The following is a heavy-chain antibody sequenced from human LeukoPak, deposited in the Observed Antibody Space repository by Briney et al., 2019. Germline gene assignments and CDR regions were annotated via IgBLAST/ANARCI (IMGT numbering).Heavy chain of an antibody. V-gene: IGHV4-4*02. CDR2: INHSGST. D-gene: IGHD6-6*01. J-gene: IGHJ6*03. CDR1: GGSISSGNW. CDR3: ARGRIRRSSSSSYYYYYMDV. Sequence: KTSGTLSLTCAVSGGSISSGNWWSWIRQPPGKGLEWIGEINHSGSTNYNPSLKSRVTISVDTSKNQFSLKLSSVTAADTAVYYCARGRIRRSSSSSYYYYYMDVWGKGTTVTVSS.